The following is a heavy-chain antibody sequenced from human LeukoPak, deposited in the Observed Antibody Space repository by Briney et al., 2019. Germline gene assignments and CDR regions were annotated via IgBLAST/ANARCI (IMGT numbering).Heavy chain of an antibody. CDR1: GGSFSGHY. D-gene: IGHD3-3*01. V-gene: IGHV4-34*01. CDR2: IHHTGST. J-gene: IGHJ4*02. Sequence: PSETLSLTCAVYGGSFSGHYCIWIRQPPGKGLEWIGEIHHTGSTNYNPSHKSRVTISVDTSKNQFSLKLTSVTAADTAVYYCAFRSRVFGNQNYWGQGTLVTVSS. CDR3: AFRSRVFGNQNY.